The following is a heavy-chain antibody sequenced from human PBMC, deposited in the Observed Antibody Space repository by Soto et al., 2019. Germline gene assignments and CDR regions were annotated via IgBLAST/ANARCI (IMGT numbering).Heavy chain of an antibody. CDR2: INPYNGNR. D-gene: IGHD3-22*01. J-gene: IGHJ4*02. CDR1: GYSFSSYG. Sequence: QVQLVQSGAELRKPGASVKVSCEAFGYSFSSYGINWVRQAPGQGLEWMGWINPYNGNRNYAQKFEDRVTVTTDTSSNTVYMELRSLKSDDTAIYCCARDRLRGYDSSGFYSWGQGTLVAVSS. V-gene: IGHV1-18*01. CDR3: ARDRLRGYDSSGFYS.